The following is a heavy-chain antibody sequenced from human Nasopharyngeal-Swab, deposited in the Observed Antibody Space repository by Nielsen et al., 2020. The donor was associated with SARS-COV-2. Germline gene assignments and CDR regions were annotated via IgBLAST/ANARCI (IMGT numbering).Heavy chain of an antibody. CDR3: AREERPLGNWFDP. Sequence: PGKDLEWIGYIYYSGSTYYNPSLKSRVTISVDTSKNQFSLKLSSVTAADTAVYYCAREERPLGNWFDPWGQGTLVTVSS. CDR2: IYYSGST. J-gene: IGHJ5*02. V-gene: IGHV4-31*02. D-gene: IGHD7-27*01.